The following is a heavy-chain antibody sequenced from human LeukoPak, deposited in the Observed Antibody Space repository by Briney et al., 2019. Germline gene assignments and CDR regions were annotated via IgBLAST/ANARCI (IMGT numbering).Heavy chain of an antibody. D-gene: IGHD2-15*01. V-gene: IGHV4-59*01. CDR3: ARGYCSGGSCYPDY. J-gene: IGHJ4*02. Sequence: SETLSLTCTVSGGSISSYYWSWIRHPPGKGLEWIGYIYYSGSTNYNPSLKGRVTISVDTSKNQFSLKLSSVTAADTAAYYCARGYCSGGSCYPDYWGQGTLVTVSS. CDR2: IYYSGST. CDR1: GGSISSYY.